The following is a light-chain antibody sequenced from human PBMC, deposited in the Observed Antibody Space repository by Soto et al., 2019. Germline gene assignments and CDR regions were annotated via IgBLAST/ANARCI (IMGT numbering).Light chain of an antibody. J-gene: IGKJ1*01. Sequence: EIVLTQSPGTLSLSPGERATLSCRASQTVSSSYLAWYQQKPGQAPRHLIYGASTRAAGIPDRFSGSGSGTDFTLTISSLEPEEFAVYYCQQYGRSPPVKFGQGTKVEIK. CDR3: QQYGRSPPVK. CDR1: QTVSSSY. CDR2: GAS. V-gene: IGKV3-20*01.